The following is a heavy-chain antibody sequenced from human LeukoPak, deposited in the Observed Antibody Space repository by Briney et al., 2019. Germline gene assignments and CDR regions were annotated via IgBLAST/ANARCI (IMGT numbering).Heavy chain of an antibody. V-gene: IGHV4-34*01. CDR3: ARSYNRVELLYY. Sequence: SETLSLTCAVYGGSFSGYYWTWIRQPPGKGLEWIGEINHSGISNYNPSLKSRVTISLDTSKNQFSLRLSSVTAADTAVNYCARSYNRVELLYYWGQGTLVTVSS. CDR2: INHSGIS. D-gene: IGHD3-10*01. CDR1: GGSFSGYY. J-gene: IGHJ4*02.